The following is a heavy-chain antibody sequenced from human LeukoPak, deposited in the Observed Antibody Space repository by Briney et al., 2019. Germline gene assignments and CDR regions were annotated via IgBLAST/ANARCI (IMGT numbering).Heavy chain of an antibody. CDR3: ARDRRGRLGLTLMYYYYGMDV. V-gene: IGHV1-46*01. Sequence: ASVKVSCKASGYTFTSYYMHWVRQAPGQGLEWMGIINPSGGSTSYAQKFQGRVTMTRDTSTSTVYMELSSLRSEDTVVYYCARDRRGRLGLTLMYYYYGMDVWGQGTTVTVSS. CDR2: INPSGGST. D-gene: IGHD3-9*01. J-gene: IGHJ6*02. CDR1: GYTFTSYY.